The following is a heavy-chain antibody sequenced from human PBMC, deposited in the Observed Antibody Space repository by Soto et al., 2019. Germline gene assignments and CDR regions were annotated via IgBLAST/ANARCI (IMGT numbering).Heavy chain of an antibody. Sequence: QVQLQESGPGLVKPSGTLSLTCAVSSGSISSSNWWSWVRQPPGKGLEWVGEIYHSGSTNYNPSLKSLITISVNKSKNQFSLKLSSVTAADTAVYYCARVGLLVDFGVVRFYYYMDVWGKGTTVTVSS. CDR2: IYHSGST. CDR1: SGSISSSNW. CDR3: ARVGLLVDFGVVRFYYYMDV. D-gene: IGHD3-3*01. V-gene: IGHV4-4*02. J-gene: IGHJ6*03.